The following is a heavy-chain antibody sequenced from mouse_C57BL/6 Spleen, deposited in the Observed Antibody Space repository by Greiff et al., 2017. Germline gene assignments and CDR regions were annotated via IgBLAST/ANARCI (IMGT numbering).Heavy chain of an antibody. CDR2: IDPETGGT. CDR1: GYTFTDYE. Sequence: VQLQQSGAELVRPGASVTLSCKASGYTFTDYEMHWVKQTPVHGLEWIGAIDPETGGTAYNQKFKGKAILTADKSSSTAYMELRSLTSEDSAVYYCTRSITTGAWYFDVWGTGTTVTVSS. J-gene: IGHJ1*03. V-gene: IGHV1-15*01. D-gene: IGHD1-1*01. CDR3: TRSITTGAWYFDV.